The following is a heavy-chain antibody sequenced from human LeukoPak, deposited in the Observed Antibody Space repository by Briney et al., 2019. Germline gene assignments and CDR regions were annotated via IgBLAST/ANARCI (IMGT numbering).Heavy chain of an antibody. D-gene: IGHD6-19*01. CDR2: INHSGST. CDR3: ARLVGDSGWYFSDY. J-gene: IGHJ4*02. V-gene: IGHV4-34*01. CDR1: GGSFSGYY. Sequence: SETLSLTCAVYGGSFSGYYWSWIRQPPGKGLEWIGEINHSGSTNYNPSLKSRVTISVDTSKNQFSLKLSSVTAADTAVYYCARLVGDSGWYFSDYLGQGTLVTVSS.